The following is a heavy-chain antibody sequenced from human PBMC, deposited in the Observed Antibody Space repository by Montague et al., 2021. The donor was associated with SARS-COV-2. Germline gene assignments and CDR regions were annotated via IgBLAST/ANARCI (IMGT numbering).Heavy chain of an antibody. CDR3: AKSNCGGNCHLDS. CDR1: GFTFSTYS. Sequence: SLRLSCAASGFTFSTYSMNWVRKAPGKGLEWVATLRGRDSRRYYTDSVEGRFTISRDNVKNTLSLQMNSLRAEDTAIYYCAKSNCGGNCHLDSWGQGTLVTVSS. D-gene: IGHD2-21*01. CDR2: LRGRDSRR. V-gene: IGHV3-23*01. J-gene: IGHJ5*01.